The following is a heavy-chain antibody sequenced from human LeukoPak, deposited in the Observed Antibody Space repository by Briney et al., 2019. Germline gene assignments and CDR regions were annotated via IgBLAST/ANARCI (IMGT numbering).Heavy chain of an antibody. V-gene: IGHV4-39*01. Sequence: GSLRLSCAASGFTVSDNYMSWVRQPPGKGLEWIGSIYYSGNTYYNPSLKSRVTVSVDTSKNQFSLKLNSVTAADTAVYYCARLPSSSWLNWFDPWGQGTLVTVSS. CDR2: IYYSGNT. CDR1: GFTVSDNY. D-gene: IGHD6-13*01. J-gene: IGHJ5*02. CDR3: ARLPSSSWLNWFDP.